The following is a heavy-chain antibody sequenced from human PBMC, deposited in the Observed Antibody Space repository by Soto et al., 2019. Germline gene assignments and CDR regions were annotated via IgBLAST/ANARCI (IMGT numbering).Heavy chain of an antibody. CDR2: INNDGSST. CDR3: TRAAWDCPSAGCLINH. J-gene: IGHJ5*02. D-gene: IGHD2-2*01. V-gene: IGHV3-74*01. CDR1: GYTFSSFW. Sequence: GGSLRLSCAASGYTFSSFWMHWVRQVPGKGLLWVSRINNDGSSTSYADSVKGRFTISRDNAKNTLYLQMNSLRAEDTAVYYCTRAAWDCPSAGCLINHWGQGTLVTVSS.